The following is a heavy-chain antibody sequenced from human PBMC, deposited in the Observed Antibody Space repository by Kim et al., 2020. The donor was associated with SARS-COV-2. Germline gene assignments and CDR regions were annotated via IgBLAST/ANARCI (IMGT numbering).Heavy chain of an antibody. V-gene: IGHV3-33*01. CDR1: GFTFSSYG. CDR3: AREVVYYGSGSYGWFDP. D-gene: IGHD3-10*01. J-gene: IGHJ5*02. Sequence: GGSLRLSCAASGFTFSSYGMHWVRQAPGKGLEWVAVIWYDGSNKYYADSVKGRFTISRDNSKNTLYLQMNSLRAEDTAVYYCAREVVYYGSGSYGWFDPWGQGTLVTVSS. CDR2: IWYDGSNK.